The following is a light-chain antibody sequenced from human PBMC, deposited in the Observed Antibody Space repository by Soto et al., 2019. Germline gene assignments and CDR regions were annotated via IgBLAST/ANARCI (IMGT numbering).Light chain of an antibody. J-gene: IGKJ3*01. CDR1: ESISSW. CDR2: KAS. Sequence: DIQMTQSPSTLSASVGDRVTITCRASESISSWLAWYQQKPGKAPKLLLSKASTLETGVPSRFSGSGSGTEFTLTISSLQPDDFATYYGQQYNNYFNFGPGTKVDIK. CDR3: QQYNNYFN. V-gene: IGKV1-5*03.